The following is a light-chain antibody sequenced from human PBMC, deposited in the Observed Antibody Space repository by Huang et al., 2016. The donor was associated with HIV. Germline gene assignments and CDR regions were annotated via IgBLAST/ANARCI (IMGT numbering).Light chain of an antibody. Sequence: DIQMTQSPSFLSASVGDRVTITCQASQDIRFYLNWYQQKPGKAPELLIFDASNLQTGVSSRFSGSGSGTDFTFTISSLQPEDIATYYCQQYDNFPPTVGQGTRLEIK. CDR3: QQYDNFPPT. CDR1: QDIRFY. J-gene: IGKJ5*01. V-gene: IGKV1-33*01. CDR2: DAS.